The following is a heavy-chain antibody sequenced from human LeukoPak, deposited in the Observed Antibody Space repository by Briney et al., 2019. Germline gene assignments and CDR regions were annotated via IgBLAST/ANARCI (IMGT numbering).Heavy chain of an antibody. J-gene: IGHJ4*02. CDR2: IWYDGSDK. D-gene: IGHD2-2*01. CDR1: GFTFRTYG. Sequence: GGSLRLSCAASGFTFRTYGMHWVRQAPGKGLEWVAVIWYDGSDKYHADSVKGRFTISRDNSKNTLYLQMNSLRAEDTAVYYCARDYCSSTSCYGIDYWGQGTLVTVSS. CDR3: ARDYCSSTSCYGIDY. V-gene: IGHV3-33*01.